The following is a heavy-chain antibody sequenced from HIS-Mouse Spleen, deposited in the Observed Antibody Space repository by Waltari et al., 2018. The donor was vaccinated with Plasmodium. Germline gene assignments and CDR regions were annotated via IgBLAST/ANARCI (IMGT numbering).Heavy chain of an antibody. Sequence: EVQLVESGGGLVQPGGSLRLSCAASGFPFRSYWMSWVLQAPGEGLEGVANIKQDGSEKYNVDSERGRCTISRDNAKNSLYLQMNSLRAEDTAVYYCASSWYWYFDLWGRGTLVTVSS. CDR2: IKQDGSEK. CDR3: ASSWYWYFDL. J-gene: IGHJ2*01. V-gene: IGHV3-7*01. CDR1: GFPFRSYW. D-gene: IGHD6-13*01.